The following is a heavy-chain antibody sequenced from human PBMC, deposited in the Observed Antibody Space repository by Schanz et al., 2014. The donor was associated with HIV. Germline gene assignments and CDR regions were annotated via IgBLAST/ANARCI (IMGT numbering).Heavy chain of an antibody. V-gene: IGHV3-21*01. CDR2: ISSSSSYI. J-gene: IGHJ4*02. D-gene: IGHD3-22*01. CDR3: ARGATTYSSGYYYPDY. CDR1: GFTFSSYS. Sequence: EVQLVESGGGLVQPGGSLRLSCAVSGFTFSSYSMNWVRQAPGKGLEWVLSISSSSSYIYYADSVKGRFTISRDNAKNSLYLQMNSLRDEDTAVYYCARGATTYSSGYYYPDYWGQGTLVTVSS.